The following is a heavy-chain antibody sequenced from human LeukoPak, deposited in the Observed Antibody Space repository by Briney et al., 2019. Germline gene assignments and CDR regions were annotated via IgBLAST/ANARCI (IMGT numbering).Heavy chain of an antibody. Sequence: SETLSLTCTVSGGSISRTSYYWDWIRQPPGKGLEWIGYIYYSGSAKYNPPLKSRVTISVDTSKNQFSLKLTSVTAADTAVYYCARGFGDWGLSWFDPWGQGTLVTVSS. V-gene: IGHV4-61*05. CDR1: GGSISRTSYY. CDR2: IYYSGSA. J-gene: IGHJ5*02. D-gene: IGHD3-10*01. CDR3: ARGFGDWGLSWFDP.